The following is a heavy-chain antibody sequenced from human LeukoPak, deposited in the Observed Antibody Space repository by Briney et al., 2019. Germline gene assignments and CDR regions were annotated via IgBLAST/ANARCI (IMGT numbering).Heavy chain of an antibody. CDR3: ARDETGDPTVGY. J-gene: IGHJ4*02. CDR2: ITPIFGIA. V-gene: IGHV1-69*04. D-gene: IGHD7-27*01. Sequence: GSSVKVSCKASGGTFSSYAISWVRQAPGQGLGWMGRITPIFGIANYAQKFQGRVTITADKSTSTAYMELSSLRSEDTAVYYCARDETGDPTVGYWGQGTLVTASS. CDR1: GGTFSSYA.